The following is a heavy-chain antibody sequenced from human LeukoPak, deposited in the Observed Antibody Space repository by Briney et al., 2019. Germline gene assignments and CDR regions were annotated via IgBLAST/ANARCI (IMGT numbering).Heavy chain of an antibody. Sequence: GGSLRLSCAASGFTFSSYAMSWVRQAPGKGLEWVSAISGSGGSTYYADSVKGRFTISRDNAKNSLYLQMNSLRAEDTAVYYCARAWVMTTVTNLDYWGQGTLVTVSS. J-gene: IGHJ4*02. V-gene: IGHV3-23*01. CDR3: ARAWVMTTVTNLDY. CDR1: GFTFSSYA. CDR2: ISGSGGST. D-gene: IGHD4-17*01.